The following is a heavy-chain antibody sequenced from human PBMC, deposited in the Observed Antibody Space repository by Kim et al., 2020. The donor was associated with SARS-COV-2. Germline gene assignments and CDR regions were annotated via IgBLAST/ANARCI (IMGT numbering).Heavy chain of an antibody. V-gene: IGHV4-39*01. CDR1: GGSISSSSYY. CDR2: IYYSGST. Sequence: SETLSLTCTVSGGSISSSSYYWGWIRQPPGKGLEWIGSIYYSGSTYYNPSLKSRVTISVDTSKNQFSLKLSSVTAADTAVYYCARHSSILFRFDPWGQGTLVTVSS. CDR3: ARHSSILFRFDP. J-gene: IGHJ5*02.